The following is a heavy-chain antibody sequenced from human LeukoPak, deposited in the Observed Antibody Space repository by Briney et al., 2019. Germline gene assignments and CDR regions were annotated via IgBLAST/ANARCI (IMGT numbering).Heavy chain of an antibody. D-gene: IGHD3-9*01. Sequence: GGSLRLSCAASGFTFSSYSMNWVRQAPGKGLEWVSYISSSSSTIYYADSVKGRFTISRDNSKNTLYLQMNSLRAEDTAVYYCAKGGGYYDISTGYYNPLGYWGQGTLVTVSS. V-gene: IGHV3-48*01. CDR1: GFTFSSYS. J-gene: IGHJ4*02. CDR3: AKGGGYYDISTGYYNPLGY. CDR2: ISSSSSTI.